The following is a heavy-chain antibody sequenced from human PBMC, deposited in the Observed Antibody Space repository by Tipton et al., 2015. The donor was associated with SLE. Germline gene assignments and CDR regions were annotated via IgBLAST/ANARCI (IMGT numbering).Heavy chain of an antibody. CDR1: GFTFSSYS. V-gene: IGHV3-21*01. D-gene: IGHD6-19*01. CDR2: ISSSSSYI. Sequence: SLRLSCAASGFTFSSYSMNWVRQAPGKGLEWVSSISSSSSYIYYADSVKGRFTISRDNAKNSLYLQMNSLRAEDTAVHYCARERRAGYWYFDLWGRGTLVTVSS. CDR3: ARERRAGYWYFDL. J-gene: IGHJ2*01.